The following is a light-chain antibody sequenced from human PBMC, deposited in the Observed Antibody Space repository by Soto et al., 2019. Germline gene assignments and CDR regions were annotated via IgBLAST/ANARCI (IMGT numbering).Light chain of an antibody. CDR3: LQDYTFPYT. Sequence: AIQMTQSPSSLSASVGDRVTITCRASQGIREDLGWYQQKPGKAPKLLIFAASTLQSGVPLRFSGSGSGTDFTLTISSLQPEDVATYYCLQDYTFPYTFGQGTKLEIK. CDR1: QGIRED. V-gene: IGKV1-6*01. J-gene: IGKJ2*01. CDR2: AAS.